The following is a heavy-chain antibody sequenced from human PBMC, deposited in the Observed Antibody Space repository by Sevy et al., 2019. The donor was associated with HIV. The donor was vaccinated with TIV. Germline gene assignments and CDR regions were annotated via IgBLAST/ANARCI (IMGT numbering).Heavy chain of an antibody. Sequence: SETLSLTCTVSGDSISGNSYFWGWIRQPPGKGLEWIGSIYNSGSTHYNPSLKSRVTISVDTSKNQFSLELSSVTAADTAVYYCARAGYGYASLFDYWGQGILVTVSS. J-gene: IGHJ4*02. CDR2: IYNSGST. V-gene: IGHV4-39*01. CDR1: GDSISGNSYF. CDR3: ARAGYGYASLFDY. D-gene: IGHD5-18*01.